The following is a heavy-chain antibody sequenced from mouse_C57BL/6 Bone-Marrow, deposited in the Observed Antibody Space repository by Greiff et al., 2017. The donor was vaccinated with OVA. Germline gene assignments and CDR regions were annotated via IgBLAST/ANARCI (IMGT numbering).Heavy chain of an antibody. D-gene: IGHD3-1*01. J-gene: IGHJ2*01. V-gene: IGHV5-16*01. Sequence: EVKVVESEGGLVQPGSSMKLSCTASGFTFSDYYMAWVRQVPEKGLEWVANINYDGSSTYYLDSLKSRFIISRDNAKNILYLQMSSLKSEDTATYYCARDRDFYYFDYWGQGTTLTVSS. CDR1: GFTFSDYY. CDR3: ARDRDFYYFDY. CDR2: INYDGSST.